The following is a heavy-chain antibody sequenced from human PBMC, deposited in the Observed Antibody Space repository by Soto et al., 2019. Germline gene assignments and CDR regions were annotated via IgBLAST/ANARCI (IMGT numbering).Heavy chain of an antibody. D-gene: IGHD3-10*01. CDR1: GGTFGSYA. Sequence: SVKVSCKASGGTFGSYAISWVRQAPGQGLEWMGGIIPIFGTANYAQKFQGRVTITADESTSTAYMELSSLRSEDTAVYYCARDFSRGLWFGELLYYFDYWGQGTLVTVSS. J-gene: IGHJ4*02. V-gene: IGHV1-69*13. CDR2: IIPIFGTA. CDR3: ARDFSRGLWFGELLYYFDY.